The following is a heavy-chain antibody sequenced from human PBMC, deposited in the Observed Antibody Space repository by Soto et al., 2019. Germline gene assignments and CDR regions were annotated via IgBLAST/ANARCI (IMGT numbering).Heavy chain of an antibody. CDR2: IRSKAYGGTT. CDR1: GFTFGDYA. CDR3: TRAGIAVAGTMWYFDY. V-gene: IGHV3-49*03. D-gene: IGHD6-19*01. Sequence: GGSLRLSCTASGFTFGDYAMSWFRQAPGKGLEWVGFIRSKAYGGTTEYAAFVKGRFTISRDDSKSIAYLQMNSLKTEDTAVYYCTRAGIAVAGTMWYFDYWGQGTLVTVSS. J-gene: IGHJ4*02.